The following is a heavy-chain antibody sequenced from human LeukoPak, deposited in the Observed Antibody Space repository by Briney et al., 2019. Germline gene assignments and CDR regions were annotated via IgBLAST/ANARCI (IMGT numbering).Heavy chain of an antibody. J-gene: IGHJ5*02. CDR1: GYSFTSYW. V-gene: IGHV5-51*01. D-gene: IGHD1-26*01. CDR2: IYPGDSDT. Sequence: GESVKISCKGSGYSFTSYWIGWVRQMPGKGLEWMGIIYPGDSDTRYSPSFQGQVTISADKSISTAYLQWSSLKASDTAMYYCARSSYTEWRRRWFDPWGQGTLVTVSS. CDR3: ARSSYTEWRRRWFDP.